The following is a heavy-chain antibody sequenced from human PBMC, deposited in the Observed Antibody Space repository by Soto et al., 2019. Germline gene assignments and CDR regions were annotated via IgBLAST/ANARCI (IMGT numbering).Heavy chain of an antibody. V-gene: IGHV3-11*01. D-gene: IGHD2-2*01. CDR2: ISSSGSTI. CDR3: ASRGEYCSSTSCYPHDAFDI. J-gene: IGHJ3*02. CDR1: GFTFSDYY. Sequence: PGGSLRLSCAASGFTFSDYYMSWIRHAPGKGLEWVSYISSSGSTIYYADSVKGRFTISRDNAKNSLYLQMNSLRAEDTAVYYCASRGEYCSSTSCYPHDAFDIWGQGTMVTVSS.